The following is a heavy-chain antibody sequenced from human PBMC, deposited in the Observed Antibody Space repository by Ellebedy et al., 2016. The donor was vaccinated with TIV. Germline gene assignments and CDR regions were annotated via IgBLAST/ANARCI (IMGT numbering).Heavy chain of an antibody. CDR3: ARVGGTYYEGFDY. CDR2: IHHSGSI. CDR1: GYSISNGYY. V-gene: IGHV4-38-2*02. J-gene: IGHJ4*02. Sequence: MPSETLSPTCTVSGYSISNGYYWGWIRQPPGKGLEWIGSIHHSGSIYYNPSLKSRVTISVDTSKNQFSLRLSSLTASDTAVYYCARVGGTYYEGFDYWGLGTLVTVSS. D-gene: IGHD1-26*01.